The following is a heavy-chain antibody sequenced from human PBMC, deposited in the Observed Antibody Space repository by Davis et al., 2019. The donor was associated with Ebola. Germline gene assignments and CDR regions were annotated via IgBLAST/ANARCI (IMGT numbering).Heavy chain of an antibody. CDR1: GFSLSTSGMC. Sequence: SGPTLVKPTQTLTLTCTFSGFSLSTSGMCVSWIRQPPGKALEWLARIDWDDDKYYSTSLKTRLTISKDTSKSQVVLTMTNMDPVDTATYYCARIDGITIFGVVDYYMDVWGKGTTVTVSS. V-gene: IGHV2-70*11. D-gene: IGHD3-3*01. J-gene: IGHJ6*03. CDR2: IDWDDDK. CDR3: ARIDGITIFGVVDYYMDV.